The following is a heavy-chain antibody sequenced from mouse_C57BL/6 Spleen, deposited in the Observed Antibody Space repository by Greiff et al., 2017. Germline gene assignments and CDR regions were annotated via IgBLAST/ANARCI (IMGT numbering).Heavy chain of an antibody. D-gene: IGHD1-1*01. CDR1: GYSITSDY. CDR3: ARSFNYYGSSHWYFDV. CDR2: ISYSGST. Sequence: EVQLQESEPGLAKPSQTLSLTCSVTGYSITSDYWNWIRKFPGNKLEYMGYISYSGSTYYNPSLKSRISITRDTSKNQYYLQLNSVTTEDTATYYCARSFNYYGSSHWYFDVWGTGTTVTVSS. J-gene: IGHJ1*03. V-gene: IGHV3-8*01.